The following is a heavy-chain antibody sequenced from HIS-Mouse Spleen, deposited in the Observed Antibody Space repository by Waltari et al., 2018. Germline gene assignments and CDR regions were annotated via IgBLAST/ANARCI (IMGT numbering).Heavy chain of an antibody. J-gene: IGHJ2*01. D-gene: IGHD6-13*01. V-gene: IGHV4-39*07. Sequence: QLQLQESGPGLVKPSETLALTCTVPGCSISSSCYYLGWIRQPPGKGLEWIGSIHYCGSTYDNPSLKSRVTISVDTSKNQFSLKLSSVTAADTAVYYCAREIPYSSSWYDWYFDLWGRGTLVTVSS. CDR2: IHYCGST. CDR3: AREIPYSSSWYDWYFDL. CDR1: GCSISSSCYY.